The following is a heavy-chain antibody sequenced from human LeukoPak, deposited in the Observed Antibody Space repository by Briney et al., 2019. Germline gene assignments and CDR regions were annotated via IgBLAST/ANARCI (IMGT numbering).Heavy chain of an antibody. V-gene: IGHV3-53*05. CDR1: GFTVSSNY. CDR3: AKRRYSSVSIDY. CDR2: IYSGGST. Sequence: PGGSLRLSCAASGFTVSSNYMSWVRQAPGKGLEWVSVIYSGGSTYYADSVKGRFTISRDNSKNTLYLQMNSLRAEDTAVYYCAKRRYSSVSIDYWGQGTLVTVSS. J-gene: IGHJ4*02. D-gene: IGHD6-19*01.